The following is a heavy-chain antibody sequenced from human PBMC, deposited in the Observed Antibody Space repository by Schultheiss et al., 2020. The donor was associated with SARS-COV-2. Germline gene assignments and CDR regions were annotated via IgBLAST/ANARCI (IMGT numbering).Heavy chain of an antibody. Sequence: SQTLSLTCDVSNYSMRNPYHWAWIRQPPGKGLEWMGSIHHGGAVNYKPSLKGRLTLSMDTSRNQFSLEVYSVTAADTAVYYCARGTIVVPRGWFDPWGQGTLVTVSS. CDR2: IHHGGAV. CDR1: NYSMRNPYH. V-gene: IGHV4-38-2*01. J-gene: IGHJ5*02. D-gene: IGHD2-2*01. CDR3: ARGTIVVPRGWFDP.